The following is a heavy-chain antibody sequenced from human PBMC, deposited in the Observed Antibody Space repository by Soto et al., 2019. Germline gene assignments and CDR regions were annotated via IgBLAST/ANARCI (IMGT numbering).Heavy chain of an antibody. Sequence: KSSETLSLTCAVSGGSISSGGYSWSWIRQPPGKGLEWIGYIYHSGSTYYNPSLKSRVTISVDRSKNQFSLKLSSVTAADTAVYYCASMGATIDYWGQGTLVTVSS. J-gene: IGHJ4*02. CDR2: IYHSGST. CDR3: ASMGATIDY. V-gene: IGHV4-30-2*01. CDR1: GGSISSGGYS. D-gene: IGHD1-26*01.